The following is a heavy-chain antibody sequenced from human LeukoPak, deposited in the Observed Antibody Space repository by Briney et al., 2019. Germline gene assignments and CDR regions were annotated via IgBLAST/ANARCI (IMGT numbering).Heavy chain of an antibody. CDR1: GGSINTSDYY. D-gene: IGHD3-3*01. CDR3: ARLVRVLRFLVRLPWGWFDH. V-gene: IGHV4-39*01. Sequence: SETLSLTCTVSGGSINTSDYYWGWIRQPPGKGLEWIGSIYYSGSTYYNPSLKSRLTISVDSSKKQFSLKLTSVTAADTAVYYCARLVRVLRFLVRLPWGWFDHWGQGTLVTVSS. J-gene: IGHJ5*02. CDR2: IYYSGST.